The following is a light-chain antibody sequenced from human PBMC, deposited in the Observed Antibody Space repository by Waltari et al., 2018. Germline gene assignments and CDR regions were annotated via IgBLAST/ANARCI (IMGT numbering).Light chain of an antibody. CDR3: QAWDSGPSGYV. J-gene: IGLJ1*01. Sequence: SYDLTQPPSLSVSPGQTATIACSGDNLGDKYVAWYQQKPGQSPVLLVSQDQKRPSGLPARFSGSNSGNTATLAISGTLSMDEADYYCQAWDSGPSGYVFGPGTRVTVL. CDR1: NLGDKY. CDR2: QDQ. V-gene: IGLV3-1*01.